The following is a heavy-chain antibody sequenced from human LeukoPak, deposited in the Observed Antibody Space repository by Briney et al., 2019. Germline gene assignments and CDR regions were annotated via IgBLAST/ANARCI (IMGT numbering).Heavy chain of an antibody. CDR1: GFTFSSYW. D-gene: IGHD3-22*01. J-gene: IGHJ4*02. CDR3: ATYYYDSSGSDY. CDR2: IYSGGST. V-gene: IGHV3-53*01. Sequence: QPGGSLRLSCAASGFTFSSYWMSWVRQAPGKGLEWVSVIYSGGSTYYADSVKGRFTISRDNSKNTLYLQMNSLRAEDTAVYYCATYYYDSSGSDYWGQGTLVTVSS.